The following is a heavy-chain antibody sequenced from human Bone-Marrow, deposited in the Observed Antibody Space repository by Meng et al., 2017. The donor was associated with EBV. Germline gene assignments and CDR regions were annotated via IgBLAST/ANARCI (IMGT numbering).Heavy chain of an antibody. CDR3: AHRRSDSGWFGY. CDR1: GFSLSTSGMG. Sequence: QITLKESGPTVINPTQTLTLTCTFSGFSLSTSGMGVAWICQPPGKALEWLALIYWDDETRYSPALKNRLTVTKGSSKNQVVFRMANLDPADTATYYCAHRRSDSGWFGYWGQGTLVTVSS. J-gene: IGHJ4*02. CDR2: IYWDDET. D-gene: IGHD6-19*01. V-gene: IGHV2-5*02.